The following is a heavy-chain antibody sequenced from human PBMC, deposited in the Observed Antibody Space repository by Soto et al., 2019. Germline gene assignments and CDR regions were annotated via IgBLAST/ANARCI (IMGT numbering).Heavy chain of an antibody. CDR3: ARDAPGVAPY. J-gene: IGHJ4*02. CDR1: GGSINSGDSY. Sequence: QVQLQESGPGLVRPSQTLSLICTVSGGSINSGDSYWNWIRQHPEKGLEWIGYINYRGSTCYNPSLKRRIIISVATSKNQVSLKLSSVTAADTAVYYCARDAPGVAPYWGQGTLVTVSS. D-gene: IGHD2-15*01. CDR2: INYRGST. V-gene: IGHV4-31*03.